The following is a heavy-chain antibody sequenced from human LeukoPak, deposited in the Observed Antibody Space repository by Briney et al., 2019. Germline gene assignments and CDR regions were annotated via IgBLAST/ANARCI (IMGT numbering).Heavy chain of an antibody. J-gene: IGHJ5*02. V-gene: IGHV4-59*08. Sequence: SETLSLTCTVSGGSMSSYYWSWIRQPPGKGLEWVGHISYSGGTKYNPSLQSRVTISIDTSKNQFSLNLSSVTAADAAVYYCARRVIMSATGVPDTWLDPWGQGILVTVSS. CDR3: ARRVIMSATGVPDTWLDP. CDR1: GGSMSSYY. CDR2: ISYSGGT. D-gene: IGHD2-8*02.